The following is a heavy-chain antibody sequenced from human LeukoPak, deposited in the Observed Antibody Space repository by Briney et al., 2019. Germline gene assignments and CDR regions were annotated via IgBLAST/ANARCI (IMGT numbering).Heavy chain of an antibody. J-gene: IGHJ4*02. Sequence: ASVKVSCKASGYTFTGYYMHWVRQAPGQGLEWMGWINPNSGGTNYAQKFQGRVTMTRDTSISAVYMELSRLRSDDTVVYYCARDGTGVYNLVQYWGQGTLVTVSS. V-gene: IGHV1-2*02. D-gene: IGHD5-24*01. CDR1: GYTFTGYY. CDR3: ARDGTGVYNLVQY. CDR2: INPNSGGT.